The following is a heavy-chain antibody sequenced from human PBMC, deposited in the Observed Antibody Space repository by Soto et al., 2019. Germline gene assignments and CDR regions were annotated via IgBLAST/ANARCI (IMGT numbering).Heavy chain of an antibody. V-gene: IGHV3-33*01. CDR3: ARDDGDSGNGMDG. CDR2: ILNDGSNR. J-gene: IGHJ6*01. Sequence: QVQLVESGGGVVQPGRSLRLSCAASGFTFSNYGMHWVRQAPGKGLEWVAVILNDGSNRYHADSVKDRFTISRDNSKNTLYLQMNSLRAEDTAVYYCARDDGDSGNGMDGWGQGTTVTGSP. D-gene: IGHD3-10*01. CDR1: GFTFSNYG.